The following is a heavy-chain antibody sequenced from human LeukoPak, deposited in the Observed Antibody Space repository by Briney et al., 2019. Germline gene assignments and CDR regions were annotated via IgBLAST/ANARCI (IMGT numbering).Heavy chain of an antibody. CDR2: ISSPGTSI. D-gene: IGHD3-9*01. V-gene: IGHV3-11*01. CDR3: ARGGFRYGYWFPY. Sequence: GGSLRLSCTASGFRFSDYYMTWIRQAPGKGLEWVSYISSPGTSIFYADSVTGRFTISRDNAKNLLYLQMNSLRAEDTAVYYCARGGFRYGYWFPYWGQGTLVSVPS. CDR1: GFRFSDYY. J-gene: IGHJ4*02.